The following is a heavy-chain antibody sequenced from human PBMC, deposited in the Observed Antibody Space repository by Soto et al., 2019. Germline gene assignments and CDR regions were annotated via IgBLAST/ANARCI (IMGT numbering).Heavy chain of an antibody. CDR1: GYTFTSYD. D-gene: IGHD3-3*01. Sequence: ASVKVSCKASGYTFTSYDINWVRQATGQGLEWMGWMNPNSGNTGYAQKFQGRVTMTRNTSISTAYMELSSLRSEDTAVCYCASPARNYDFWSGYSFDIWGQGTMVTVSS. J-gene: IGHJ3*02. V-gene: IGHV1-8*01. CDR3: ASPARNYDFWSGYSFDI. CDR2: MNPNSGNT.